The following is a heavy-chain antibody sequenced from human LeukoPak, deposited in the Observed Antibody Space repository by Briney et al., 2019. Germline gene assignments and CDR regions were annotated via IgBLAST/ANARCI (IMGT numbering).Heavy chain of an antibody. CDR1: GFPFSTYS. CDR3: ARLGEKADFDY. J-gene: IGHJ4*02. D-gene: IGHD3-16*01. Sequence: GGSLRLSCVTSGFPFSTYSMNWVRQAPGKGLEWLSYITSTSDTIYYADSVKGRFTFSRDNAKNSLYLQINSLRAEDTAVYYCARLGEKADFDYWGQGTLVTVSS. V-gene: IGHV3-48*04. CDR2: ITSTSDTI.